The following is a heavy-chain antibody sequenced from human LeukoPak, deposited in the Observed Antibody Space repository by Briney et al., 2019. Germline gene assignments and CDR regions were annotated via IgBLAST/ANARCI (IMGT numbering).Heavy chain of an antibody. J-gene: IGHJ5*02. CDR2: IIPIFGTT. CDR1: GGTFSSYA. CDR3: ARDYEYSSSRWFDP. V-gene: IGHV1-69*05. D-gene: IGHD6-6*01. Sequence: GASVKVSCKASGGTFSSYAISWVRQAPGQGLEWMGGIIPIFGTTNYAQKFQGRVTITTDESTSTAYMELSSLRSEDTAVYYCARDYEYSSSRWFDPWGQGTLVTVSS.